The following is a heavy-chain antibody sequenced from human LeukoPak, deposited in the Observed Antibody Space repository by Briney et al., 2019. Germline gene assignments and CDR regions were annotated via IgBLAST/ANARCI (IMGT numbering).Heavy chain of an antibody. J-gene: IGHJ4*02. CDR1: GFTFSSYW. CDR3: AREAYQLAVFDY. Sequence: GGSLRLSCAASGFTFSSYWMNWVRQAPGKGLEWVANIKEDGSEKYYVDSVKGRFTISRDNAKNSLDLQMNSLRAEDTAVYYCAREAYQLAVFDYWGQGTLVTVSS. D-gene: IGHD2-2*01. CDR2: IKEDGSEK. V-gene: IGHV3-7*01.